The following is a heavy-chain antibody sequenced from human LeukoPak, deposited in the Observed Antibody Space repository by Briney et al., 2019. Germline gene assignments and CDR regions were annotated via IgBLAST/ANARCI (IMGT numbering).Heavy chain of an antibody. V-gene: IGHV3-21*01. CDR2: VSSSSSFI. CDR3: ARAPYDSSGYYIDY. Sequence: PGGSLRLSCAASGFTFTDYTMNWVRQAPGKGLEWVSSVSSSSSFIYYADSVKGRFTISRDNAKNSLYLQMNSLRAEDTAVYYCARAPYDSSGYYIDYWGQGTLVTVSS. D-gene: IGHD3-22*01. J-gene: IGHJ4*02. CDR1: GFTFTDYT.